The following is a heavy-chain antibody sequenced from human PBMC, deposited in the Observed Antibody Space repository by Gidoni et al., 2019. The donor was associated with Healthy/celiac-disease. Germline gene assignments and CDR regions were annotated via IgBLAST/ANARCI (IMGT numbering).Heavy chain of an antibody. J-gene: IGHJ6*02. CDR1: GFTFSSYA. CDR2: ISYDGSNK. D-gene: IGHD4-17*01. Sequence: QVQLVESGGGVVQPGRSLKLSCAASGFTFSSYAMHWVRQAPGTGLEWVAVISYDGSNKYYADSVKGRFTISRDNSKNTLYLQMNSLRAEDTAVYYCASNYGDYDYYYYGMDVWGQGTTVTVSS. V-gene: IGHV3-30-3*01. CDR3: ASNYGDYDYYYYGMDV.